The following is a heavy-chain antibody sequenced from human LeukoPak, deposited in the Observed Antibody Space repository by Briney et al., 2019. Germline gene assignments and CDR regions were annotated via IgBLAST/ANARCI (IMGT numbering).Heavy chain of an antibody. Sequence: GGSLRLSCSGSGFTVSSNYMSWVGQGPGKGLEGVSVVYSGGRTYYPDSVKGRFTIYRDNSKNTLYLQMNSLRAEETAVYYCARDSYGGWDYWGQGTLVTVSS. CDR2: VYSGGRT. CDR1: GFTVSSNY. V-gene: IGHV3-53*01. CDR3: ARDSYGGWDY. D-gene: IGHD4/OR15-4a*01. J-gene: IGHJ4*02.